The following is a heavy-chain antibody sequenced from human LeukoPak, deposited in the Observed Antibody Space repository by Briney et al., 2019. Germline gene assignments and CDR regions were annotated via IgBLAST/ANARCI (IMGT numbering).Heavy chain of an antibody. CDR1: GFTFSSFG. V-gene: IGHV3-23*01. D-gene: IGHD6-13*01. CDR2: ISSTGGTA. J-gene: IGHJ4*02. CDR3: ARGSSSWYYFDY. Sequence: GGSLRLSCAASGFTFSSFGMSWVRQAPGKGLEWVSAISSTGGTAYYADSVKGRFTISRDNAKNSLYLQMNSLRAEDTAVYYCARGSSSWYYFDYWGQGTLVTVSS.